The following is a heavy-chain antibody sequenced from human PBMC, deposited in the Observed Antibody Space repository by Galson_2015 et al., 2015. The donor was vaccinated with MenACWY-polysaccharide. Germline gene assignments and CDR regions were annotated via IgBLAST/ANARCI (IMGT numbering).Heavy chain of an antibody. CDR1: GFTFSSYG. V-gene: IGHV3-30*18. D-gene: IGHD2-15*01. CDR2: ISYDGSNK. J-gene: IGHJ6*02. CDR3: AKEWYAFGGGYFYYGMDV. Sequence: SLRLSCAASGFTFSSYGMHWVRQAPGKGLEWVAVISYDGSNKYYADSVKGRFTISRDNSKNTLYLQMNSLRAEDTAVYYCAKEWYAFGGGYFYYGMDVWGQGTPVTVSS.